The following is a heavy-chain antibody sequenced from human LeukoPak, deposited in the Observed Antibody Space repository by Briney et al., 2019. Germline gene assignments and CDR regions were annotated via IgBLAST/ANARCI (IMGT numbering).Heavy chain of an antibody. J-gene: IGHJ5*02. CDR3: TRHRSGSSSTDWFDP. CDR1: GFTFSGSA. V-gene: IGHV3-73*01. D-gene: IGHD1-26*01. Sequence: QPGGSLRLSCAASGFTFSGSAMHWVRQASGKGLEWVGRIRSKANSYATAYAASVKGRFTISRDDSKKTAYLQMNSLKTEDTAVYYCTRHRSGSSSTDWFDPWGQGTLVTVSS. CDR2: IRSKANSYAT.